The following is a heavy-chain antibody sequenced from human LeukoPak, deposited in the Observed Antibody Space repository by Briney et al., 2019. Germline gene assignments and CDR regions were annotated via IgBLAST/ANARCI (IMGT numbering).Heavy chain of an antibody. CDR1: GGSISSGGYY. J-gene: IGHJ4*02. CDR3: ARFRTGTAMVKGYDY. V-gene: IGHV4-31*03. Sequence: SETLSLTCTVSGGSISSGGYYWSWIRQHPGKGLEWIGYIYYSGSTYYNPSLKSRVTISVDTSKNQFSLKLSSVTAADTAVYYCARFRTGTAMVKGYDYWGQGTLVTVSS. CDR2: IYYSGST. D-gene: IGHD5-18*01.